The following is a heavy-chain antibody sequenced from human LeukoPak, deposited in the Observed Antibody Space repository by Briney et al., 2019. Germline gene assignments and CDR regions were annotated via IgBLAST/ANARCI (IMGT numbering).Heavy chain of an antibody. CDR3: ARASMGGRDYHLDS. Sequence: GGSLRLSCAASGFTFSSYWMTWVRQAPGKGLEWVANIKQDGTDKYYVDSAKGRFTISRDNAKNSLFLQLGSLRGDDTAVYYCARASMGGRDYHLDSWGQGTLVTVSS. D-gene: IGHD4/OR15-4a*01. V-gene: IGHV3-7*01. J-gene: IGHJ4*02. CDR1: GFTFSSYW. CDR2: IKQDGTDK.